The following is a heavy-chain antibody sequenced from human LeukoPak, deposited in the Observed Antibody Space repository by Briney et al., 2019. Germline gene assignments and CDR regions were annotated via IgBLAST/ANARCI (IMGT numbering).Heavy chain of an antibody. Sequence: MPSETLSLTCTVSGYSTSSGYYWGWIRQPPGKGLEWIGSIYHSGSTYYNPSLKSRVTISVDKSKNQFSLKLSSVTAADTAVYYCAREAVVVPAAYYFDYWGQGTLVTVSS. V-gene: IGHV4-38-2*02. J-gene: IGHJ4*02. CDR3: AREAVVVPAAYYFDY. D-gene: IGHD2-2*01. CDR1: GYSTSSGYY. CDR2: IYHSGST.